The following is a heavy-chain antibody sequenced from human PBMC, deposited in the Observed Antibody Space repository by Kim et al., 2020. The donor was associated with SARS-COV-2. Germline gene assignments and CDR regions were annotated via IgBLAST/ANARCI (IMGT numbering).Heavy chain of an antibody. D-gene: IGHD5-12*01. J-gene: IGHJ4*02. V-gene: IGHV3-11*04. CDR3: AREVRGYDVFDY. Sequence: YHADSGQGRFTISSDNAKNSLYLQMNSLRAEDTAVYYCAREVRGYDVFDYWGQGTLVTVSS.